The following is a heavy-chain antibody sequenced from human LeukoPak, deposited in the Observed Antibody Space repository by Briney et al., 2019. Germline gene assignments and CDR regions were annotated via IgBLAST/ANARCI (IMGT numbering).Heavy chain of an antibody. D-gene: IGHD2/OR15-2a*01. V-gene: IGHV3-48*01. CDR2: ISSSSSTI. Sequence: GGSLRLSCAASGFTFSSYNMNWVRQAPGKGLEWVSYISSSSSTIYYADSVKGRFTISRDNSKNTLYLQMNSLRAEDTAVYFCAKNRARGSFDLWGQGTLVTVSS. CDR3: AKNRARGSFDL. J-gene: IGHJ5*02. CDR1: GFTFSSYN.